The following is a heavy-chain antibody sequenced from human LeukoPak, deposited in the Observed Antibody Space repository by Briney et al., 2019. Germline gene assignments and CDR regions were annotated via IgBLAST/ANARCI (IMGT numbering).Heavy chain of an antibody. Sequence: SETLSLTCGVSGGSISSRKWWSWVRQPPGKGLEWIGEIYHSGTTNYNPSLKSRVTISVNQSKNQFSLKLSSVTAADTAVYYCARAIAATSSGYYSYFDYWGQGTLVTVSS. D-gene: IGHD3-22*01. CDR3: ARAIAATSSGYYSYFDY. CDR2: IYHSGTT. CDR1: GGSISSRKW. V-gene: IGHV4-4*02. J-gene: IGHJ4*02.